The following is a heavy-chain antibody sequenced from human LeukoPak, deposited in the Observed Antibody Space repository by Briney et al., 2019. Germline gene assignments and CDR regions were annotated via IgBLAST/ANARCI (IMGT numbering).Heavy chain of an antibody. CDR2: ISTYNGNA. V-gene: IGHV1-18*01. D-gene: IGHD5-24*01. Sequence: ASVKVSCKASGYTFTNYGVNWVRRAPGQGLEWMGWISTYNGNANYAQSLQGRITMTTDTSTSTAYMELRSLRSEDTAVYYCARGDGYHVGYFDYWGQGTLVTVSS. CDR1: GYTFTNYG. J-gene: IGHJ4*02. CDR3: ARGDGYHVGYFDY.